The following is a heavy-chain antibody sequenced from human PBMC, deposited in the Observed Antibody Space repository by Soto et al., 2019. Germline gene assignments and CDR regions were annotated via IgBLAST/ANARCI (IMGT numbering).Heavy chain of an antibody. Sequence: SETLFLTCSVSGGSISSGDYYWSWIRQPPGKGLEWIGYIYYSGSTYYNPSLKSRVTISVDRSKNQFSLKLSSVTAADTAVYYCARGGTTVTTGPFDYWGQGTLVTVSS. CDR2: IYYSGST. CDR3: ARGGTTVTTGPFDY. J-gene: IGHJ4*02. D-gene: IGHD4-17*01. CDR1: GGSISSGDYY. V-gene: IGHV4-30-4*01.